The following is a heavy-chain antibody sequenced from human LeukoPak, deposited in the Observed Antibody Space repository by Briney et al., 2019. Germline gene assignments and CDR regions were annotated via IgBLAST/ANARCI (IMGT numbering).Heavy chain of an antibody. J-gene: IGHJ6*02. Sequence: ASVKVSCKAYGYTFTRYDINWVRQATGQGLEWMGWMNPNSGNTVYTQRFQGRVTMTRNTSTSTAYMELSNLRSEDTAVYYCARGRARYGMDVWGQGTTVTVSS. V-gene: IGHV1-8*01. CDR3: ARGRARYGMDV. CDR1: GYTFTRYD. CDR2: MNPNSGNT.